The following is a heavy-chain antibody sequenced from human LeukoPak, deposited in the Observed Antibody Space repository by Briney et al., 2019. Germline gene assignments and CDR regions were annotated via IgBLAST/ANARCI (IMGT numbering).Heavy chain of an antibody. V-gene: IGHV3-49*03. D-gene: IGHD6-19*01. Sequence: GVSLRLSCTASGFTFGDYLMSWFRQAPGKGLEWIGFISGGTTEYAASVKGRFTISRDDSTSIAYLQMNSLTTEDTAVYYCSRGSGWLSVYWGQGTLVTVSS. CDR2: ISGGTT. CDR1: GFTFGDYL. J-gene: IGHJ4*02. CDR3: SRGSGWLSVY.